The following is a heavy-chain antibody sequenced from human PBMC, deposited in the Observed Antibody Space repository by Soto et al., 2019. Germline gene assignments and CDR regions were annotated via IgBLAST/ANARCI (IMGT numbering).Heavy chain of an antibody. V-gene: IGHV4-30-4*01. D-gene: IGHD3-22*01. Sequence: SETLSLTCTVSGGSISSGDYYWSWIRPPPGKGLEWIGYIYYSGSTYYNPSLKSRVTISVDTSKNQFSLKLSSVTAADTAVYYCARVLYYDDSSGYYYCWCDPWGQGTLVTVSS. CDR1: GGSISSGDYY. CDR3: ARVLYYDDSSGYYYCWCDP. CDR2: IYYSGST. J-gene: IGHJ5*02.